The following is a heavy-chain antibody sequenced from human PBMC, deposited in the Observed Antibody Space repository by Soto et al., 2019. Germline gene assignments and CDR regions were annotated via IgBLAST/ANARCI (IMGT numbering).Heavy chain of an antibody. D-gene: IGHD2-15*01. Sequence: GGSLRLSCAASGFTLSGYAMDWVRQAPGKGLEYVSGISSNGVGTYYANSVQGRFTISRDNAKNSLFLQMSSLRVEDTAVYHCARGCGRAHCPYYMEVWGKGTTVTVSS. CDR1: GFTLSGYA. CDR2: ISSNGVGT. V-gene: IGHV3-64*01. CDR3: ARGCGRAHCPYYMEV. J-gene: IGHJ6*03.